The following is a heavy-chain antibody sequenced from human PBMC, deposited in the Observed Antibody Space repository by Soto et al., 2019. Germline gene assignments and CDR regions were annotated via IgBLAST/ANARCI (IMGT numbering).Heavy chain of an antibody. J-gene: IGHJ4*02. CDR1: GFTFSSYS. CDR3: ARVTGEWELHIDY. Sequence: GGSLRLSCAASGFTFSSYSMNWVRQAPGKGLEWVSSISSSSSYIYYADSVKGRFTISRDNAKNSLYLQMNSLRAEDTAVYYCARVTGEWELHIDYWGQGTLVTVSS. D-gene: IGHD1-26*01. CDR2: ISSSSSYI. V-gene: IGHV3-21*04.